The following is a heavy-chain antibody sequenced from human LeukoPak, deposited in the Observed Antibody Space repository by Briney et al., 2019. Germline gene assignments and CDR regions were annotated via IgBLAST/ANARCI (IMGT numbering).Heavy chain of an antibody. D-gene: IGHD4-23*01. CDR2: IYPSGST. Sequence: SETLSLTCTVSGGSIGSYYWSWIRQPAGKGLEWIGRIYPSGSTNYNPSLKSRVTMSVDTSKNQFSLKLRSVTAADTAVYYCARDWPRLRWSLDYWGQGTLVTVSS. V-gene: IGHV4-4*07. CDR1: GGSIGSYY. CDR3: ARDWPRLRWSLDY. J-gene: IGHJ4*02.